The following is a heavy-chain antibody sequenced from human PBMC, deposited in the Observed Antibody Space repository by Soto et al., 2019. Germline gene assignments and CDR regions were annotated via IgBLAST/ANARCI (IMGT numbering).Heavy chain of an antibody. CDR1: GFNFNSYT. D-gene: IGHD2-15*01. V-gene: IGHV3-21*01. Sequence: GGSLRLSCAASGFNFNSYTINWVRQAPGKRLEWLSSISSSGYIFSTDSVRGRFTISRDNAKNSVYLQINSLRAEDTAVYFCARGCSGGSCYPGMDVWGQGTTVTVSS. CDR2: ISSSGYI. CDR3: ARGCSGGSCYPGMDV. J-gene: IGHJ6*02.